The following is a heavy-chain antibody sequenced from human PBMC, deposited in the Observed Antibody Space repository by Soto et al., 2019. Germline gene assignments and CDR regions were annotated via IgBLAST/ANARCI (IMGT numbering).Heavy chain of an antibody. CDR3: ARHRAIAAAIWFAFDI. CDR2: INHSGST. V-gene: IGHV4-34*01. Sequence: SETLSLTCAVYGGSFSGYYWSWIRQPPGKGLEWIGEINHSGSTNYNPSPKSRVTISVDTSKNQFSLKLSSVTAADTAVYYCARHRAIAAAIWFAFDIWGQGTMVTVSS. D-gene: IGHD6-13*01. CDR1: GGSFSGYY. J-gene: IGHJ3*02.